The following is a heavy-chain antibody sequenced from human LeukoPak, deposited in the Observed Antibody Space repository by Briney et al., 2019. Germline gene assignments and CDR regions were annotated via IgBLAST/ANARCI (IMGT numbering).Heavy chain of an antibody. J-gene: IGHJ4*02. Sequence: PGGSLRLSCAASGFTFSSYGMHWVRQAPGKGLEWVAVIRYDGSNKYYADSVKGRFTISRDNSKNTLYLQMNSLRAEDTAVYYCAKDRGGSSWYVDYWGQGTLVTVSS. CDR3: AKDRGGSSWYVDY. D-gene: IGHD6-13*01. V-gene: IGHV3-30*02. CDR2: IRYDGSNK. CDR1: GFTFSSYG.